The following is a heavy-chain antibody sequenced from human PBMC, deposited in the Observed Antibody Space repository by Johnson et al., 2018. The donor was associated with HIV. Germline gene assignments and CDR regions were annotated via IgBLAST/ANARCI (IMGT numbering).Heavy chain of an antibody. D-gene: IGHD3-10*01. V-gene: IGHV3-30*02. Sequence: VQLVESGGGVVQPGGSLRLTCAASGFIFSSYGMHWVRQAPGKGLEWVAFIWYDGSNKYYADSVKGRFTISRDNSKNTLYLQMNSLRAEDTAVYYCAIGRGEFPRHAFDIWGQGTMVTVSS. CDR3: AIGRGEFPRHAFDI. CDR1: GFIFSSYG. CDR2: IWYDGSNK. J-gene: IGHJ3*02.